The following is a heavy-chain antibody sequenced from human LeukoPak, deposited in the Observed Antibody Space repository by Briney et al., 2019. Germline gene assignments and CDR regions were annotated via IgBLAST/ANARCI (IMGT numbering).Heavy chain of an antibody. CDR1: GYTFTSYG. V-gene: IGHV1-18*01. D-gene: IGHD2-21*02. CDR3: ARDPARAYCGGDCYYDY. J-gene: IGHJ4*02. CDR2: ISAYNGNT. Sequence: ASVKVSCKASGYTFTSYGISWVRQAPGQGLEWMGWISAYNGNTNYAQKLQGRVTMTTDTSTSTAYMELRSLRSDDTAVYYCARDPARAYCGGDCYYDYWGQGTLVTVSS.